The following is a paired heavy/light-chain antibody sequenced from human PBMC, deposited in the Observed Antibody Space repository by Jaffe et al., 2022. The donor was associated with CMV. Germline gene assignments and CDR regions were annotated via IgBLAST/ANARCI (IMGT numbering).Heavy chain of an antibody. CDR2: INPVNGNT. V-gene: IGHV1-3*01. CDR3: ARDPLVNHGRIGSFFFDS. J-gene: IGHJ5*01. Sequence: QVQLVQSGPEVGKPGASVKVSCETSGNSVSKYAIHWMRQAPGQSLEWMGWINPVNGNTKYSPNLQGRVTMTRDASATTIHMELSSLKFEDTATYYCARDPLVNHGRIGSFFFDSWGQGTLVTVSS. D-gene: IGHD3-10*01. CDR1: GNSVSKYA.
Light chain of an antibody. V-gene: IGLV2-23*02. CDR1: SSDVGRYNL. Sequence: QSVLTQPASVSGSPGQSITISCTGTSSDVGRYNLVSWYQQHPGKAPKLMIYEVTRRPPGISDRFSASKSGNTASLTISGLQAEDEADYYCSSAAGSDIYVLFGGGTKVTVL. CDR3: SSAAGSDIYVL. CDR2: EVT. J-gene: IGLJ2*01.